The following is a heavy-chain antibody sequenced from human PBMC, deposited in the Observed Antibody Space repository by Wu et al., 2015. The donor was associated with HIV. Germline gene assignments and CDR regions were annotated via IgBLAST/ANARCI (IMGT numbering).Heavy chain of an antibody. CDR3: ARNPPTTAAGTYWFDP. V-gene: IGHV1-2*02. J-gene: IGHJ5*02. CDR2: INPNSGGT. CDR1: GYTFTGYY. D-gene: IGHD6-13*01. Sequence: QVQLVQSGAEVKKPGASVKVSCKASGYTFTGYYMHWVRQAPGQGLEWMGWINPNSGGTNYAQKFQGRVTMTRDTSISTAYMELSRLRSDDTAVYYCARNPPTTAAGTYWFDPGAREPWSPSPQ.